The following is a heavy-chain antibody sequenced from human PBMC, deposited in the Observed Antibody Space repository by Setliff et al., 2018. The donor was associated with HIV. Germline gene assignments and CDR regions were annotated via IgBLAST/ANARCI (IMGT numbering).Heavy chain of an antibody. CDR2: IYYSGNT. V-gene: IGHV4-59*01. CDR1: GGSISSYY. D-gene: IGHD3-22*01. J-gene: IGHJ4*02. Sequence: SETLSLTCTVSGGSISSYYWSWIRQPPGKGLGWIGYIYYSGNTNYNPSLKSRVTISVDTSKNQFSLKLGSVTAADTAVYYCARGHDSSGYYYAYWGQGILVTVSS. CDR3: ARGHDSSGYYYAY.